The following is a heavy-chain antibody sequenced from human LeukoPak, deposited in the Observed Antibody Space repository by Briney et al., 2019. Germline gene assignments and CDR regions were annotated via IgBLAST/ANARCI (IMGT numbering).Heavy chain of an antibody. D-gene: IGHD7-27*01. CDR3: AKDSSNWGFSEDAFDI. J-gene: IGHJ3*02. CDR1: GFTFSSYG. V-gene: IGHV3-30*02. CDR2: IRYDGSNK. Sequence: PGGSLRLSCAASGFTFSSYGMHWVRQAPGKGLEWVAFIRYDGSNKYYADSVKGRFTISRDNSKNTLYLQMNSLRAEDTAVYYCAKDSSNWGFSEDAFDIWGQGTMVTVSS.